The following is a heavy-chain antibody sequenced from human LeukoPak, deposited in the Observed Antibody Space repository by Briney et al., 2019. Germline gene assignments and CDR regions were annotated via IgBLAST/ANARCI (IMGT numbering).Heavy chain of an antibody. CDR2: ISYDGSNK. V-gene: IGHV3-30-3*01. J-gene: IGHJ4*02. Sequence: QPGRSLRLSCAASGFTFSSYAMHWVRQAPGKGLEWVAVISYDGSNKYYADSVKGRFTISRDNSKNTLYLQMNSLRAEDTAVYYCARVSEGYGYWGQGTLVTVSS. D-gene: IGHD2-15*01. CDR3: ARVSEGYGY. CDR1: GFTFSSYA.